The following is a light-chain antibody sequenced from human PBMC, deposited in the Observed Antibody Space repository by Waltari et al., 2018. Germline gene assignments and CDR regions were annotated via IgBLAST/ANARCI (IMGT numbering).Light chain of an antibody. V-gene: IGKV3-15*01. CDR1: QSVSSN. CDR2: GAS. CDR3: QQDNNWLWT. Sequence: EIVMTQSPATLSVSPGERATLSCRSSQSVSSNLAWYQQKPGQAPRRLIYGASTRATGNPARFSGSGSGTEFTLTISSLQSEDFAVYYCQQDNNWLWTFGQGTKVEIK. J-gene: IGKJ1*01.